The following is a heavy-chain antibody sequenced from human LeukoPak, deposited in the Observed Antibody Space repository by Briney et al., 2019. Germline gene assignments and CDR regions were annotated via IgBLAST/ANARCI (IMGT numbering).Heavy chain of an antibody. J-gene: IGHJ4*02. CDR3: ARAGKFDY. Sequence: PGGSLRPFCVASGFTFNTYSMSWVRQAPGKGLEWVSYISDSSTTIEYADSVKGRFTISRDNADNSLYLQMNSLRAEDTGVYYCARAGKFDYWGQGTLVTVSS. CDR1: GFTFNTYS. CDR2: ISDSSTTI. V-gene: IGHV3-48*04.